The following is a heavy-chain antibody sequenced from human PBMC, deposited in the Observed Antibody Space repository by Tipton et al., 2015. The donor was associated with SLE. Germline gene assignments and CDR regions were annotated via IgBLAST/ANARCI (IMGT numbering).Heavy chain of an antibody. CDR1: GGSISSGSYY. Sequence: TLSLTCTVSGGSISSGSYYWSWIRQPAGKGLEWIGYIYYSGSTNYNPSLKSRVTISADTSKNQFSLKLSSVTAADTAVYYCARSHLEWLLYYFDYWGQGTLVTVSS. CDR3: ARSHLEWLLYYFDY. J-gene: IGHJ4*02. CDR2: IYYSGST. V-gene: IGHV4-61*10. D-gene: IGHD3-3*01.